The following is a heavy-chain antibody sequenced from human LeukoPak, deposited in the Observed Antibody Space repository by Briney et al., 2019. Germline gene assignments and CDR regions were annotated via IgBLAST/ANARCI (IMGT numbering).Heavy chain of an antibody. CDR2: IYYSGST. Sequence: KPSQTLSLTCAVSGGSISSGGYSWSWIRQPPGKGLEWIGYIYYSGSTYYNPSLKSRVTISVDTSKNQFSLKLSSVTAADTAVYYCARVYKDSRRAQPFHTYYYCMDVWGKGTTVTISS. D-gene: IGHD6-13*01. V-gene: IGHV4-30-4*07. J-gene: IGHJ6*03. CDR3: ARVYKDSRRAQPFHTYYYCMDV. CDR1: GGSISSGGYS.